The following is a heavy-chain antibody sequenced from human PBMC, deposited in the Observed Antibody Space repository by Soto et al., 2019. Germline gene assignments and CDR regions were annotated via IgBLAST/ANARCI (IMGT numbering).Heavy chain of an antibody. V-gene: IGHV4-59*01. D-gene: IGHD3-10*01. CDR2: IYYSGNT. J-gene: IGHJ6*02. CDR3: ARALYGSGNYYAPSYFYAVDV. CDR1: GASISSYY. Sequence: PAETLSLTCDVSGASISSYYWSWIRQPPGKGLEWIGYIYYSGNTNYNPSLKSRVTMSVDTSKNQFSLNLTSVTAAETAVYFCARALYGSGNYYAPSYFYAVDVWGPGTTVTVSS.